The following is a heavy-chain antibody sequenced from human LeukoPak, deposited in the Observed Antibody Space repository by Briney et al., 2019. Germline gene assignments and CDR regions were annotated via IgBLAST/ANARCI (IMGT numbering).Heavy chain of an antibody. CDR2: INSDGSST. V-gene: IGHV3-74*01. CDR3: ASQAYYYGMDV. Sequence: GGSLRLSCAASGFTFSNAWMSWVRQAPGKGLVWVSRINSDGSSTSYADSVKGRFTISRDNAKNTLYLQMNSLRAEDTAVYYCASQAYYYGMDVWGQGTTVTVSS. J-gene: IGHJ6*02. CDR1: GFTFSNAW.